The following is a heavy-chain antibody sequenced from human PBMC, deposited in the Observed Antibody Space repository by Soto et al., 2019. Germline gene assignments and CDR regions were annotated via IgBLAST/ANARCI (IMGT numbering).Heavy chain of an antibody. V-gene: IGHV1-46*01. CDR1: GYTFTSYY. CDR3: AREGSGWSRGYYFDY. Sequence: ASVKVSCKASGYTFTSYYMHWVRQAPGQGLEWMGIINPSGGSTSYAQKFQGRVTMTRDTPTSTVYMELSSLRSEHTAVYYCAREGSGWSRGYYFDYWGQGTLVTVSS. CDR2: INPSGGST. J-gene: IGHJ4*02. D-gene: IGHD6-19*01.